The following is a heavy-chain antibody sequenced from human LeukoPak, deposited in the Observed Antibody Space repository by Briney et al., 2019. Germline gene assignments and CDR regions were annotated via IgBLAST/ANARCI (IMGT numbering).Heavy chain of an antibody. CDR1: GASFSSYS. D-gene: IGHD2-2*01. Sequence: PGGSLRLSCAVSGASFSSYSMNWVRQAPGKGLEWVSYISSSSSTIYYADAVKGRFTISRDNAKNSLYLQMNSLRDEDTAVYYCARALTTLTYQGYWGQGTLVTVPS. CDR2: ISSSSSTI. J-gene: IGHJ4*02. CDR3: ARALTTLTYQGY. V-gene: IGHV3-48*02.